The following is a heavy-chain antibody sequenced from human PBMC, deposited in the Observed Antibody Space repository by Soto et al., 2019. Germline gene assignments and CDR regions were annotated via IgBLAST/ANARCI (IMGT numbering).Heavy chain of an antibody. CDR1: GFTFSSYA. J-gene: IGHJ4*02. D-gene: IGHD3-3*01. CDR3: AKAKVVRIFGVVTPGPSDY. CDR2: ISGSGGST. Sequence: SGGSLRLSCAASGFTFSSYAMSWVRQAPGKGLEWVSAISGSGGSTYYADSVKGRFTISRDNSKNTLYLQMNSLRAEDTAVYYCAKAKVVRIFGVVTPGPSDYWGQGTLVTVSS. V-gene: IGHV3-23*01.